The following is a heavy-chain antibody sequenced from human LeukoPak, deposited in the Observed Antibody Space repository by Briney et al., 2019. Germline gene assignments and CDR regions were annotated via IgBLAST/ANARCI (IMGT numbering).Heavy chain of an antibody. CDR3: ARSTPYVSFDI. J-gene: IGHJ3*02. CDR2: IKQDGSEK. Sequence: GGSLRLSCAASQFTFSSYWMSWVRQAPGKGLEWVANIKQDGSEKYYVDSVKGRFTISRDNAKNSLYLQMNSLRAEDTAVYYCARSTPYVSFDIWGQGTMVTVSS. V-gene: IGHV3-7*01. D-gene: IGHD3-16*01. CDR1: QFTFSSYW.